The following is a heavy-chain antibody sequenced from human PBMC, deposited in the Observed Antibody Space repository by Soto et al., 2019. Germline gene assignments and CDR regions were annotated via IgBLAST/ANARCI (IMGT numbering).Heavy chain of an antibody. CDR1: GYTFTGYY. J-gene: IGHJ4*02. D-gene: IGHD6-13*01. V-gene: IGHV1-2*02. CDR3: ARVAGCVGGSSWRSHLDY. Sequence: QVQLVQSGAEVKKPGASVKVSCKASGYTFTGYYMHWVRQAPGQGLAWMGWINPNSGGTNYAQKFQGRVTMTRDTSISKGYMELSRRRSDDTAVYYCARVAGCVGGSSWRSHLDYGGQGTLVTVSS. CDR2: INPNSGGT.